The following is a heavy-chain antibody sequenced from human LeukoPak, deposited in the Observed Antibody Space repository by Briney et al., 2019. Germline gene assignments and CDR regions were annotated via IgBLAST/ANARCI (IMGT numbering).Heavy chain of an antibody. CDR3: TTDSELRFLEWSTHHYGMDV. D-gene: IGHD3-3*01. CDR1: GFTFSNAW. V-gene: IGHV3-15*01. Sequence: GGSLRLSCAASGFTFSNAWMSWVRQAPGKGLEWVGRIKSKTDGGTTDYAAPVEGRFTISRDDSKNTLYLQMNSLKTEDTAVYYCTTDSELRFLEWSTHHYGMDVWGQGTTVTVSS. J-gene: IGHJ6*02. CDR2: IKSKTDGGTT.